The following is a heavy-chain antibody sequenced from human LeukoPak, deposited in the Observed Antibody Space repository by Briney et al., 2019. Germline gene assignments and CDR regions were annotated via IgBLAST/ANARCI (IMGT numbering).Heavy chain of an antibody. J-gene: IGHJ4*02. V-gene: IGHV4-61*02. CDR1: GGSISSGSYY. CDR3: ARDPVSGGATDY. CDR2: IYTSGST. D-gene: IGHD1-26*01. Sequence: KPSQTLSLTCTDSGGSISSGSYYWSWIRQPAGKGLEWIGRIYTSGSTNYNPSLKSRVTISVDTSKNQFSLKLSSVTAADTAVYYCARDPVSGGATDYWGQGTLVTVSS.